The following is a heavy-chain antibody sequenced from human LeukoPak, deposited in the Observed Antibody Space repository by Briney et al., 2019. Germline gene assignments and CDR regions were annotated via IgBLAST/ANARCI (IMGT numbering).Heavy chain of an antibody. CDR1: GFTFSSYE. Sequence: PGGSLRLSCAASGFTFSSYEMNWVRQAPGKGLEWVSAISGSGGSTYYADSVKGRFTISRDNSKNTLYLQMNSLRAEDTAVYYCATYSGYDGEYYFDYWGQGTLVTVSS. CDR3: ATYSGYDGEYYFDY. J-gene: IGHJ4*02. CDR2: ISGSGGST. D-gene: IGHD5-12*01. V-gene: IGHV3-23*01.